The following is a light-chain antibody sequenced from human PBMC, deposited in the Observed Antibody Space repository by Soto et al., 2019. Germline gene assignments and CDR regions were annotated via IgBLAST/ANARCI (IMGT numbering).Light chain of an antibody. V-gene: IGKV3-15*01. Sequence: EIVMTQSTEPLSVSPGERATLSCMASQSVGSNLAWYQQRPGQAPRLLIYGASTRATGIPARFSGSGSGTEFTLTISSLQSEDFAVYHCQQDHKVPPTTFRQGTKV. J-gene: IGKJ1*01. CDR2: GAS. CDR1: QSVGSN. CDR3: QQDHKVPPTT.